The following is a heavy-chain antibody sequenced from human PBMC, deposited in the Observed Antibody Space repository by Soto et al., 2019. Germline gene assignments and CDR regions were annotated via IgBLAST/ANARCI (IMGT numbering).Heavy chain of an antibody. V-gene: IGHV4-31*03. J-gene: IGHJ4*02. CDR3: ARVPYYYDSSGYEIDY. CDR2: IYYSGST. CDR1: GGSISSGGYY. Sequence: SETLSLTCTVSGGSISSGGYYWSWIRQHPGKGLEWIGYIYYSGSTYYNPSLKSRVTISVDTSKNQFSLKLSSVAAADTAVYYCARVPYYYDSSGYEIDYWGQGTLVTVSS. D-gene: IGHD3-22*01.